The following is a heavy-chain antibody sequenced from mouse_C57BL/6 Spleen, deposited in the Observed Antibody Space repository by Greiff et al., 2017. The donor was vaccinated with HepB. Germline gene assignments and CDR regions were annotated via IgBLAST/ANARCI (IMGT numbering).Heavy chain of an antibody. CDR3: ARSNYNYFDY. V-gene: IGHV1-63*01. CDR1: GYTFTNYW. Sequence: QVQLKESGAELVRPGTSVKMSCKASGYTFTNYWIGWAKQRPGHGLEWIGDIYPGGGYTNYNEKFKGKATLTADKSSSTAYMQFSSLTSEDSAIYYCARSNYNYFDYWGQGTTLTVSS. CDR2: IYPGGGYT. D-gene: IGHD1-3*01. J-gene: IGHJ2*01.